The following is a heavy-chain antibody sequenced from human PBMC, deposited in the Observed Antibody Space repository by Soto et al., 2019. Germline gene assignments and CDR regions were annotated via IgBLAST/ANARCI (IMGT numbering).Heavy chain of an antibody. CDR3: AKEGPITNWYFDY. Sequence: QVQLVESGGGVVQPGRSLRLSCAASGFTFSNYGMHWVRQAPGKGLEWVIVISYDGNVAYYADSVKGRFTISRDNSKNTRYLQRNSLRTEDTAMYYWAKEGPITNWYFDYWGQGTLVTVSS. D-gene: IGHD1-1*01. CDR2: ISYDGNVA. J-gene: IGHJ4*02. V-gene: IGHV3-30*18. CDR1: GFTFSNYG.